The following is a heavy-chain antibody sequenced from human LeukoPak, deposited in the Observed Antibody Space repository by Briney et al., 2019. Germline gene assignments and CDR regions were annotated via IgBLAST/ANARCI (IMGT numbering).Heavy chain of an antibody. Sequence: GGSLRLSCAASGFTVIDNLMIWVRQSPGRGLEWLSSGYSGGVTYYADSVKGQFTISRDHSNNSVSLQMTNLRVEDTAIYYCARALTMVRGVPGYWGQGTLVTVSS. CDR3: ARALTMVRGVPGY. D-gene: IGHD3-10*01. V-gene: IGHV3-53*01. CDR2: GYSGGVT. J-gene: IGHJ4*02. CDR1: GFTVIDNL.